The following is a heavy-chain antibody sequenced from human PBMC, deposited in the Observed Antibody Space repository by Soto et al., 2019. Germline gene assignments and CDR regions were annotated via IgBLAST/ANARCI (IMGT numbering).Heavy chain of an antibody. J-gene: IGHJ4*02. V-gene: IGHV3-23*01. D-gene: IGHD3-22*01. CDR1: GFTFSSYA. CDR3: AKDRGDSSGYFVPVARPGPLDY. Sequence: EVQLLESGGGLVQPGGSLRLSCAASGFTFSSYAMSWVRQAPGKGLEWVSAISGSGGSTYYADSVKGRFTISRDNSKNTLYLQMNSLRAEDTAVYYCAKDRGDSSGYFVPVARPGPLDYWGQGTLVTVSS. CDR2: ISGSGGST.